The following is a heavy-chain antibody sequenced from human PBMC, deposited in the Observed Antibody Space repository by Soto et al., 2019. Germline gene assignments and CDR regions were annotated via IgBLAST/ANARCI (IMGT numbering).Heavy chain of an antibody. Sequence: SETLSLTCTVSGGSISPYYLSWIRQPPGKGLEWIGYIYYTGTTRYNPSLKSRVTTPVDTSKNQFSLKLSSVTAADTAVYYCARVVVVATIGDWFDPWGQGTLVTVSS. D-gene: IGHD5-12*01. CDR2: IYYTGTT. CDR3: ARVVVVATIGDWFDP. V-gene: IGHV4-59*12. CDR1: GGSISPYY. J-gene: IGHJ5*02.